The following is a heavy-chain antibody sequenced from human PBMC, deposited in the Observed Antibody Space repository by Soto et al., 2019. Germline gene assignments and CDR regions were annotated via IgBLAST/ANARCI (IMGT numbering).Heavy chain of an antibody. J-gene: IGHJ6*02. CDR3: AREGYSSGYYYYYGMDV. CDR2: IIPIFGTA. D-gene: IGHD3-22*01. Sequence: SVKVSCKASGGTFSSYAISWVRQAPGQGLEWMGGIIPIFGTANYAQKLQGRVTMTTDTSTSTAYMELRSLRSDDTAVYYCAREGYSSGYYYYYGMDVWGQGTTVTVSS. CDR1: GGTFSSYA. V-gene: IGHV1-69*05.